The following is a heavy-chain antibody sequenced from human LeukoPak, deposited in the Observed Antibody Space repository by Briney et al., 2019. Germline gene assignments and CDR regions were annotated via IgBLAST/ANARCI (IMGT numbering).Heavy chain of an antibody. CDR3: AKDSVTGDSEYFQH. CDR1: GFTFSSYG. V-gene: IGHV3-30*02. Sequence: GGSLRLSCAASGFTFSSYGMHWVRQAPGKGLEWVAFIRYDGSNKYYADSVKGRFPISRDNSKNTLYLQMNSLRAEDTAVYYCAKDSVTGDSEYFQHWGQGTLVTVSS. D-gene: IGHD2-21*02. CDR2: IRYDGSNK. J-gene: IGHJ1*01.